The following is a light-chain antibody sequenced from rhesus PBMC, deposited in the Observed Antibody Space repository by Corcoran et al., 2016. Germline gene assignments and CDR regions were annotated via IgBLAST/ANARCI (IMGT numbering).Light chain of an antibody. J-gene: IGKJ1*01. CDR1: QTISSW. V-gene: IGKV1-22*01. CDR2: RAS. Sequence: IQMTQSPSSLSASVGDTVTITCRANQTISSWLAWYQQKPGQAPKLLIYRASTLQVGVPSRFRGNGSGTDFTLAISGLQPEDFATYYCLRYNSSPRTFGQGTKVEVK. CDR3: LRYNSSPRT.